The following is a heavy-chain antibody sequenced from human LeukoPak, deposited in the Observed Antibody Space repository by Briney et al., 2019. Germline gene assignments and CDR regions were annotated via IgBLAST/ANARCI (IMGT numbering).Heavy chain of an antibody. CDR3: ASYCTNGVCDY. J-gene: IGHJ4*02. Sequence: PSETLSLTCAVYGGSFSGYYWSWIRQPPGKGLEWIGEINHSGSTNYNPSLKSRVTISVDTSKNQLSLKLSSVTAADTAVYYCASYCTNGVCDYWGQGTLVTVSS. D-gene: IGHD2-8*01. CDR2: INHSGST. V-gene: IGHV4-34*01. CDR1: GGSFSGYY.